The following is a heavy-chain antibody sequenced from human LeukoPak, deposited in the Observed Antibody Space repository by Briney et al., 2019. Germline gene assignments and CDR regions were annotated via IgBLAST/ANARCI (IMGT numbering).Heavy chain of an antibody. D-gene: IGHD2-2*01. Sequence: GASVKVSFKTSGYTFTSYGISWVRQAPGQGLEWMVSISTYNGNTNYAQDLQGRVTMTTDTSTSTAYTELGSLRSDDRAVYYCGRVFVPAAEDYYFYYMDVWGEGTTVTVSS. CDR3: GRVFVPAAEDYYFYYMDV. J-gene: IGHJ6*03. V-gene: IGHV1-18*01. CDR1: GYTFTSYG. CDR2: ISTYNGNT.